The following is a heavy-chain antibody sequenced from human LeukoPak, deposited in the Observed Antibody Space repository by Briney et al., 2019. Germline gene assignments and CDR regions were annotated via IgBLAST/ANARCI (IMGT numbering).Heavy chain of an antibody. D-gene: IGHD3-10*01. CDR3: ARVLGGWFDP. V-gene: IGHV4-34*01. CDR1: GGSFSGYY. Sequence: SSETLSLTCAVYGGSFSGYYWSWIRQPPGKGLEWIGEINHSGSTNYNPSLKSRVTISVDTSKNQFSLKLSSVTAADTAVYYCARVLGGWFDPWGQGTLVTVSS. J-gene: IGHJ5*02. CDR2: INHSGST.